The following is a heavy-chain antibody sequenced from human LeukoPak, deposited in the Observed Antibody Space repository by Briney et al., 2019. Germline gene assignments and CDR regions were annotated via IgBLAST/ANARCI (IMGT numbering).Heavy chain of an antibody. CDR2: ISSSGTTI. J-gene: IGHJ4*02. CDR3: ASTKYYDFWSGYYHISSFDY. Sequence: GGSLRLSCAASGFTLSDYYMSWIRQAPGKGLEWVSYISSSGTTIYYADSVKGRFTISRDNAKNSLYLQMNTLRAEDTAMYYCASTKYYDFWSGYYHISSFDYWGQGTLVTVSS. CDR1: GFTLSDYY. D-gene: IGHD3-3*01. V-gene: IGHV3-11*04.